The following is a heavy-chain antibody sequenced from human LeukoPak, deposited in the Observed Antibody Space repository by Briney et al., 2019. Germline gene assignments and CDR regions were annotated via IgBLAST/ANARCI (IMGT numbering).Heavy chain of an antibody. V-gene: IGHV3-66*01. D-gene: IGHD1-26*01. CDR2: IYSGGST. J-gene: IGHJ4*02. CDR1: GFTVSSNY. Sequence: GGSLRLSCAASGFTVSSNYMSWVRQAPGEGLEWVSVIYSGGSTYYADSVKGRFTISGDNSKNTLYLQMNSLRAEDTAVYYCARVRIVGAHYFDYWGQGTLVTVSS. CDR3: ARVRIVGAHYFDY.